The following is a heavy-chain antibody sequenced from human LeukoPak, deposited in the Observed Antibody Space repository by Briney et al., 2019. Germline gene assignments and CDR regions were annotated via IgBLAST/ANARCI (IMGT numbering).Heavy chain of an antibody. CDR1: GFTFSSYW. J-gene: IGHJ4*02. CDR2: INNDGSST. V-gene: IGHV3-74*01. D-gene: IGHD5-24*01. Sequence: GGSLRLSCGASGFTFSSYWMHWVRQAPGKGLVWVSRINNDGSSTSYADSVQGRFTISRDNSKNTLYLQMNSLRAEDTAVYYCAKDRPWGGYNGEYYFDYWGQGTLVTVSS. CDR3: AKDRPWGGYNGEYYFDY.